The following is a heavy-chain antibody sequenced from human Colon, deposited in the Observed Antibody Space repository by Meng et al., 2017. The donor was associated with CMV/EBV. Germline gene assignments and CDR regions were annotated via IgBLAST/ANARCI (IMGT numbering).Heavy chain of an antibody. Sequence: GGSLRPSCAASGFTVSSNYMSWVRQAPGKGLEWVSVIYSGGSTYSADSVKGRFTISRDNSKNTLYLQMNSLRAEDTAVYYCARTPSEGSSWYHYYYYYGMDVWGQGTTVTVSS. D-gene: IGHD6-13*01. V-gene: IGHV3-53*01. J-gene: IGHJ6*02. CDR3: ARTPSEGSSWYHYYYYYGMDV. CDR2: IYSGGST. CDR1: GFTVSSNY.